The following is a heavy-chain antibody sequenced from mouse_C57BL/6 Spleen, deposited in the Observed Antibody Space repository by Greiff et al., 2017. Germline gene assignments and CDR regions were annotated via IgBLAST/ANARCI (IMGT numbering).Heavy chain of an antibody. Sequence: VKLQQPGAELVRPGSSVKLSCKASGYTFTSYWMHWVKQRPIQGLEWIGNIDPSDSETHYNQKFKDKATLTVDKSSSTAYMQLSSLTSEYSAVYYYARDDGYSYFDYWGQGTTLTVSS. J-gene: IGHJ2*01. CDR1: GYTFTSYW. CDR3: ARDDGYSYFDY. V-gene: IGHV1-52*01. D-gene: IGHD2-3*01. CDR2: IDPSDSET.